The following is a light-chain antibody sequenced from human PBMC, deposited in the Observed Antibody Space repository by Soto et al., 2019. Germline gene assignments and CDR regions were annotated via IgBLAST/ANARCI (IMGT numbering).Light chain of an antibody. CDR3: QHYCSSRT. CDR1: QSVSSSN. CDR2: GAS. V-gene: IGKV3-20*01. J-gene: IGKJ1*01. Sequence: EMGLTQSPGTLSLSPGERATLSCRASQSVSSSNLAWYQQKPGQAPSLLIYGASNRATGIPDRFSGSGSGTDFTLTISRLEPVHFAVYYCQHYCSSRTFGQGTKVDIK.